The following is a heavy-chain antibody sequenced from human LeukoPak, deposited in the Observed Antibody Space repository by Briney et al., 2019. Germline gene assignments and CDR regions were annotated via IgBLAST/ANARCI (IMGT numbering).Heavy chain of an antibody. Sequence: GGSLRLSCAASGFTFSSYSMNWVRQAPGKGLEWVSSISSSSSYIYYADSVKGRFTISRDNAKNSLYLQMNSLRAEDTAVYYCARVITMVRGVSNWFDPWGQGTLVTVSS. CDR2: ISSSSSYI. D-gene: IGHD3-10*01. CDR1: GFTFSSYS. CDR3: ARVITMVRGVSNWFDP. V-gene: IGHV3-21*04. J-gene: IGHJ5*02.